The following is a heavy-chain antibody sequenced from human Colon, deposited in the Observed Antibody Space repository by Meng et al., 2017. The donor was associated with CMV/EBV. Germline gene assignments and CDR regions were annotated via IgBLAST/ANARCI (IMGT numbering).Heavy chain of an antibody. Sequence: GESLKISCAASGFTFSSYAMSWVRQAPGKGLEWVSAISGSGGSTYYADSVKGRFTISRDNSKNTLYLQMNSLRAEDTAVYYCAKVYSSGWYCLDYWGQGTLVTVSS. CDR1: GFTFSSYA. V-gene: IGHV3-23*01. D-gene: IGHD6-19*01. CDR3: AKVYSSGWYCLDY. J-gene: IGHJ4*02. CDR2: ISGSGGST.